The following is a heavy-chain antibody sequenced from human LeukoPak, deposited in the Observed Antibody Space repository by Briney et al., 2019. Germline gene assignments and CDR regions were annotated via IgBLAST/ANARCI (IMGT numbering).Heavy chain of an antibody. Sequence: GGSLRLSCAASGFTFSSYWMHWVRQTPGKGLMWVSRINSDGRSIGYADSVKGRFTISRDNAKNTLYLQMNSLRAEDTAVYYCARVGGVASRAIDYWGQGTLVTVSS. CDR1: GFTFSSYW. V-gene: IGHV3-74*01. CDR2: INSDGRSI. CDR3: ARVGGVASRAIDY. J-gene: IGHJ4*02. D-gene: IGHD3-3*01.